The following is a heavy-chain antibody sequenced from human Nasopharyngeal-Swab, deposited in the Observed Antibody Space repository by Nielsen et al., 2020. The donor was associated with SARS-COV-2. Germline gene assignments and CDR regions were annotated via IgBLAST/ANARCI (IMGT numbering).Heavy chain of an antibody. Sequence: GESLKISCAASGFTFSSYGMHWVRQAPGKGLEWVAVIWYDGSNTYYADSVKGRFTISSDNSKNTLYLQMNSRRAEDKAVYYCARLTTVVTFGRYYYYMDVWGKGTTVTVSS. D-gene: IGHD4-23*01. V-gene: IGHV3-33*08. J-gene: IGHJ6*03. CDR3: ARLTTVVTFGRYYYYMDV. CDR1: GFTFSSYG. CDR2: IWYDGSNT.